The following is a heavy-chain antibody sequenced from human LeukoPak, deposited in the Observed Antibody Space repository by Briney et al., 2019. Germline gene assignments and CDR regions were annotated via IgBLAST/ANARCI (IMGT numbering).Heavy chain of an antibody. CDR3: ATDSLVSSSSDRPLGGFDY. CDR1: GYTFTDYY. J-gene: IGHJ4*02. CDR2: VDPEDGET. D-gene: IGHD6-13*01. V-gene: IGHV1-69-2*01. Sequence: ASVKISFKVSGYTFTDYYMHWVQQAPGKGLEWMGLVDPEDGETIYAEKFQGRVTITADTSTDTAYMEPSSLRSEDTAVYYCATDSLVSSSSDRPLGGFDYWGQGTLVTVSS.